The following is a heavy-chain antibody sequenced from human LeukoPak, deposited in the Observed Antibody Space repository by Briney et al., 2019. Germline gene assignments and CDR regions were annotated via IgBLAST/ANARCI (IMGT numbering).Heavy chain of an antibody. V-gene: IGHV3-33*01. CDR2: IWYDGSNE. J-gene: IGHJ4*02. CDR3: ARVAMSDSSGYCDY. CDR1: GFTFSSYA. D-gene: IGHD3-22*01. Sequence: GGSLRLSCAASGFTFSSYAMHWVRQAPGKGLEWVAVIWYDGSNENYADSVRGRFTVSRDNSKDTLYLHMNSVRAEDTAVYYCARVAMSDSSGYCDYWGQGTLVTVSS.